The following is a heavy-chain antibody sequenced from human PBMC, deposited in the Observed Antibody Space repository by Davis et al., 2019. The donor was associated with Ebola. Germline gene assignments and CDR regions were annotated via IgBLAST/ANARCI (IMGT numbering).Heavy chain of an antibody. J-gene: IGHJ6*02. CDR1: GGSISSYY. V-gene: IGHV4-59*01. CDR3: ARHMYSGKGVYYGMDV. Sequence: PSETLSLTCTVSGGSISSYYWSWIRQPPGKGLEWIGYIYYSGSTNYNPSLKSRVTISVDTSKNQFSLKLSSVTAADTAVYYCARHMYSGKGVYYGMDVWGQGTAVTVSS. D-gene: IGHD1-26*01. CDR2: IYYSGST.